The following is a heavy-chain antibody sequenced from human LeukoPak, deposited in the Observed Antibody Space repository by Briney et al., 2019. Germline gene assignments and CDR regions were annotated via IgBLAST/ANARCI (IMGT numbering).Heavy chain of an antibody. CDR1: GGSISSYY. CDR2: IYYSGST. J-gene: IGHJ4*02. V-gene: IGHV4-59*01. D-gene: IGHD3-3*01. Sequence: SETLSLTCTVSGGSISSYYWSWIRQPPGKGLEWIGYIYYSGSTNYNPSLKSRVTISVDTSKNQFSLKLSSVTAADTAVYYCARAGGYDFWSGSPVGFFDYWGQGTLVTVSS. CDR3: ARAGGYDFWSGSPVGFFDY.